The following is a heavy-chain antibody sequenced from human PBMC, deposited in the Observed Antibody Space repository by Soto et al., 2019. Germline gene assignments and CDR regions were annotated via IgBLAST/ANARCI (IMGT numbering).Heavy chain of an antibody. CDR2: IIPIFGTA. D-gene: IGHD6-13*01. CDR1: GGTFSSYA. V-gene: IGHV1-69*13. J-gene: IGHJ6*02. Sequence: GASVKVSCKASGGTFSSYAISWVRQAPGQGLEWMGGIIPIFGTANYAQKFQGRVTITADESTSTAYMELSSLRSEDTAVYYCARGIAAAAEVYYYYYGMDVWGQGTTVTVSS. CDR3: ARGIAAAAEVYYYYYGMDV.